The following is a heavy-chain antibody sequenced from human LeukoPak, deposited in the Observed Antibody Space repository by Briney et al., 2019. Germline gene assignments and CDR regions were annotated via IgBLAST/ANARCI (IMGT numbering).Heavy chain of an antibody. D-gene: IGHD4/OR15-4a*01. CDR2: ISGSGGST. CDR3: AKEGYGGNPIPRDFDY. V-gene: IGHV3-23*01. J-gene: IGHJ4*02. CDR1: GFTFSSYA. Sequence: PGGSLRLSCAASGFTFSSYAMSWVRQAPGKGLEWVSAISGSGGSTYYADSVKGRFTISRDNSKNTLYLQMNSLRAEDMAVYYCAKEGYGGNPIPRDFDYWGQGTLVTVSS.